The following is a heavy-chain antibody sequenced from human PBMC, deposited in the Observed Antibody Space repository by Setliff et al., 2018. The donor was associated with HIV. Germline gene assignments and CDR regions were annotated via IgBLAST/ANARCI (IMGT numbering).Heavy chain of an antibody. D-gene: IGHD2-21*02. CDR2: IYTSGST. J-gene: IGHJ6*02. Sequence: SETLSLTCTVSGGSISSYYWSWIRQPAGKGLEWIGRIYTSGSTYYNPSLKSRVTISVDTSKNQFSLKLSSVTAADTAVYYCARAMRGVVVTNMYYYYGMDVWGQGTTVTVSS. CDR3: ARAMRGVVVTNMYYYYGMDV. CDR1: GGSISSYY. V-gene: IGHV4-4*07.